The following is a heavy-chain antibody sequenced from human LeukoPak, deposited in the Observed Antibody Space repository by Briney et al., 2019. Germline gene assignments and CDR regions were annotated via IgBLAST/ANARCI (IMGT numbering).Heavy chain of an antibody. J-gene: IGHJ4*02. Sequence: ASVKVSCKASGYTFTGYYMHWVRQAPGQGLEWMGRINPNSGGTNYAQKFQGRVTMTRDTSISTAYMELSSLRSEDTAVYYCARDLRRYSYGYGYWGQGTLVTVSS. CDR3: ARDLRRYSYGYGY. CDR2: INPNSGGT. CDR1: GYTFTGYY. D-gene: IGHD5-18*01. V-gene: IGHV1-2*06.